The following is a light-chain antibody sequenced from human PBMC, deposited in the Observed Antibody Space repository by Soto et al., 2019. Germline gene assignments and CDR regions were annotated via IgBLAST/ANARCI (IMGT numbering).Light chain of an antibody. CDR1: QTISSW. V-gene: IGKV1-5*03. CDR2: KAS. J-gene: IGKJ1*01. Sequence: DIQMTQSPSTLSGSVGDRVTITCRASQTISSWLAWYQQKPGKAPKLLIYKASTLKSGVPSRFSGSGSGTEFTLTISGLQPDDFASYYCQQYQSYSRTFGQGTKVDI. CDR3: QQYQSYSRT.